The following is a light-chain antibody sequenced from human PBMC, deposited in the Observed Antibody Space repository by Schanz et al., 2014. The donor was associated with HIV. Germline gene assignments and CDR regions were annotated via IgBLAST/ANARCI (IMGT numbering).Light chain of an antibody. J-gene: IGLJ3*02. Sequence: QSALTQPASVSGAPGQAITISCTGTSSDVGGYNYVSWYQQHPNKAPKLLIYDVSNRPSGVPDRFSGSKSGTSASLAITGLQAEDEADYFCQSYDSSVSGLVFGGGTKLTVL. V-gene: IGLV2-14*03. CDR1: SSDVGGYNY. CDR3: QSYDSSVSGLV. CDR2: DVS.